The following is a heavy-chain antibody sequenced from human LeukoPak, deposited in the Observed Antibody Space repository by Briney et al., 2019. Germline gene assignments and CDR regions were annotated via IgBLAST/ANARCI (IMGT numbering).Heavy chain of an antibody. CDR1: GYTFTSYG. CDR3: ARDGVRTSCYEGYFDY. Sequence: RASVKVSCKASGYTFTSYGISWVRQAPGQGLEWMGWISAYNGNTNYAQKLQGRVTMTTDTSTSTAYMELRSLRSDDTAVYYCARDGVRTSCYEGYFDYWGQGTLVTVSS. V-gene: IGHV1-18*01. CDR2: ISAYNGNT. J-gene: IGHJ4*02. D-gene: IGHD2-2*01.